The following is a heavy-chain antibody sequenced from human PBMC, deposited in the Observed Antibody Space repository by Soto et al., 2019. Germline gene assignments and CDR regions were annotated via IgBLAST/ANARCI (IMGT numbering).Heavy chain of an antibody. J-gene: IGHJ5*02. Sequence: ASVKVSCKASGGTFSSYAISWVRQAPGQGLEWMGGIIPIFGTANYAQKFQGRVTITADESTSTAYMELSSLRSEDTAVYYCARDGVVVVAATNNWFDPWGQGTLVTVS. D-gene: IGHD2-15*01. CDR2: IIPIFGTA. CDR3: ARDGVVVVAATNNWFDP. CDR1: GGTFSSYA. V-gene: IGHV1-69*13.